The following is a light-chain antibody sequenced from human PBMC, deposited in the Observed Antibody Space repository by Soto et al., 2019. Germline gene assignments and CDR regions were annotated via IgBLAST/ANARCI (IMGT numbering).Light chain of an antibody. J-gene: IGKJ2*01. CDR3: QQSDVTPYT. CDR2: VAS. CDR1: QSISTY. V-gene: IGKV1-39*01. Sequence: DIQMTQSPSALSASVGDRVTITCRASQSISTYLNWYQHKRGKATQLLIYVASNLQSGVPSRFSGTGSGTEFTLTIIDLRPQDFATYYCQQSDVTPYTFGQGTKLEIK.